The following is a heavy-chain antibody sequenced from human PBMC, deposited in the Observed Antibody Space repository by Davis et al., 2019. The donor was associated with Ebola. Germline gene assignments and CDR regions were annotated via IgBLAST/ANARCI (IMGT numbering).Heavy chain of an antibody. Sequence: GESLKISCTASGFTFGDYAMSWVRQAPGKGLEWVAVISYDGSNKYYADSVKGRFTISRDNSKNTLYLQMNSLRAEDTAVYYCAREAQLLYQFYYYYYGMDVWGQGTTVTVSS. CDR2: ISYDGSNK. J-gene: IGHJ6*02. CDR3: AREAQLLYQFYYYYYGMDV. V-gene: IGHV3-30-3*01. CDR1: GFTFGDYA. D-gene: IGHD2-2*02.